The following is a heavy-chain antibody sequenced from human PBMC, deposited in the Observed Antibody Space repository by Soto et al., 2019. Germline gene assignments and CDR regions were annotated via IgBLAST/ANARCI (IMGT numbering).Heavy chain of an antibody. D-gene: IGHD6-13*01. CDR3: GRGGSWEKVDS. J-gene: IGHJ4*02. CDR2: IIPVFGPA. V-gene: IGHV1-69*13. Sequence: ASVKVSCKASGGTLKNSAISWVRQAPGQGLEWMGGIIPVFGPALYTQKFQGRVTITADESTNTAFLDVSSLRSEDTAVYYCGRGGSWEKVDSWGPGTLVTVYS. CDR1: GGTLKNSA.